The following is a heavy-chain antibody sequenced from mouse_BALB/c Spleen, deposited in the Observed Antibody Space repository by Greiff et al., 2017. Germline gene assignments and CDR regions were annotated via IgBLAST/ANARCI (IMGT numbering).Heavy chain of an antibody. Sequence: VQLQQSGAELAKPGASVKMSCKASGYTFTSYWMHWVKQRPGQGLEWIGYINPSTGYTEYNQKFKDKATLTADKSSSTAYMQLSSLTSEDSAVYYCAKAYDGYPWFAYWGQGTLVTVSA. CDR2: INPSTGYT. CDR1: GYTFTSYW. D-gene: IGHD2-3*01. CDR3: AKAYDGYPWFAY. J-gene: IGHJ3*01. V-gene: IGHV1-7*01.